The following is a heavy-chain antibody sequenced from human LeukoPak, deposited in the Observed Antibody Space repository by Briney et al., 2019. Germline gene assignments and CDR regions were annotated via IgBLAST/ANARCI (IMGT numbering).Heavy chain of an antibody. Sequence: GGSLRLSCAASGFTFSSYAMSSVRQASGKGLEWVSAIGGSGGNTYYADSVKGRFTISRDNSKNTFYLQINSLRPEDTTVYYCATRTAATGPHFDSWGQGTLVTVSS. V-gene: IGHV3-23*01. J-gene: IGHJ4*02. CDR1: GFTFSSYA. CDR3: ATRTAATGPHFDS. CDR2: IGGSGGNT. D-gene: IGHD1-14*01.